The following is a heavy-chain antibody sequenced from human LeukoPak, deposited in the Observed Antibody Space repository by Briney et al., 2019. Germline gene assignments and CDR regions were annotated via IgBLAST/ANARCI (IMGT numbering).Heavy chain of an antibody. CDR2: IIPIFGTA. Sequence: SVEVSCKASGGTFSSYAISWVRQAPGQGLEWMGGIIPIFGTANYAQKFQGRVTITAAESTSTAYMELSSLRSEDKAVYYCAREARYYDILTGYYLFYFDYWGQGTLVTVSS. CDR3: AREARYYDILTGYYLFYFDY. J-gene: IGHJ4*02. V-gene: IGHV1-69*13. D-gene: IGHD3-9*01. CDR1: GGTFSSYA.